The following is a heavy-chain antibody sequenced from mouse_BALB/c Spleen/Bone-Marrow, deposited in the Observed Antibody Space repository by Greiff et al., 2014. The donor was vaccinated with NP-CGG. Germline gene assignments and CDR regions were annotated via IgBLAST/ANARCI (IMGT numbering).Heavy chain of an antibody. Sequence: VQLQQSGAELVRPGASVKVSCKASGYTFTNYWINWVRQRPGQGLEWIGNIYPSDSYSNYNQKFKDKATLTVDKSSSTAYMQLSSPTSEDSEVYDCTRRDRYDYYGVDYWGQGTSVTVSS. D-gene: IGHD2-14*01. J-gene: IGHJ4*01. CDR1: GYTFTNYW. CDR3: TRRDRYDYYGVDY. CDR2: IYPSDSYS. V-gene: IGHV1S126*01.